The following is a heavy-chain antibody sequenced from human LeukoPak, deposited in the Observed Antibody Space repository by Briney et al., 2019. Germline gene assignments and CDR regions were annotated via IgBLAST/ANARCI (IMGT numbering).Heavy chain of an antibody. D-gene: IGHD3-10*01. V-gene: IGHV3-7*01. J-gene: IGHJ6*02. Sequence: GGSLRPSCAASGFTFSSYWMSWVRQAPGKGLEWVANIKQDGSEKYYVDSVKGRFTISRDNAKNSLYLQMNSLRAEDTAVYYCARHGSGTRMSYYGMDVWGQGTTVTVSS. CDR2: IKQDGSEK. CDR1: GFTFSSYW. CDR3: ARHGSGTRMSYYGMDV.